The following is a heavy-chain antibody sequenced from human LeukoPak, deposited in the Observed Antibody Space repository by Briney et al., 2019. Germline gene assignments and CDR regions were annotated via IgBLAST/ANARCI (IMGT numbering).Heavy chain of an antibody. CDR1: GYTFTSYY. CDR3: ARGYYDSSGYPLGAFDI. V-gene: IGHV1-46*01. J-gene: IGHJ3*02. Sequence: ASVKVSCKASGYTFTSYYMRWVRQAPGQGLEWMGIINPSGGGTSYAQKFQGRVTMTRDMSTSTVYMELSSLRSEDTAVYYCARGYYDSSGYPLGAFDIWGQGTMVTVSS. CDR2: INPSGGGT. D-gene: IGHD3-22*01.